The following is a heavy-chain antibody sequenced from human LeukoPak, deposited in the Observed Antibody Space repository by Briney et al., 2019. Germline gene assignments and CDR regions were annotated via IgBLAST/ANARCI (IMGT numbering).Heavy chain of an antibody. Sequence: GGSLSLTCAASGFTFSDYYMSWIRQAPGKGLEWVSYISRNSYTNYADSVKGRFTITRDNAKNSLYLQMASLRAEDTAVYYCARMGIAAVGAYYSDYWGQGTLVAVSS. D-gene: IGHD6-13*01. CDR3: ARMGIAAVGAYYSDY. J-gene: IGHJ4*02. CDR1: GFTFSDYY. V-gene: IGHV3-11*06. CDR2: ISRNSYT.